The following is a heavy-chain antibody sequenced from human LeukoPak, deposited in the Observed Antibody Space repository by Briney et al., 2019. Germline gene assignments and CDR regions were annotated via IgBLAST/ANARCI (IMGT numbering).Heavy chain of an antibody. CDR1: GGSISSYY. J-gene: IGHJ4*02. V-gene: IGHV4-59*01. D-gene: IGHD3-22*01. CDR3: AGGNNYYYDSSGMRLDY. CDR2: IYYSGST. Sequence: SETLSLTCTVSGGSISSYYWSWIRQPPGKGLEWIGYIYYSGSTNYNPSLKGRVTISVDTSKNQFSLKLSSVTAADTAVYYCAGGNNYYYDSSGMRLDYWGQGTLVTVPS.